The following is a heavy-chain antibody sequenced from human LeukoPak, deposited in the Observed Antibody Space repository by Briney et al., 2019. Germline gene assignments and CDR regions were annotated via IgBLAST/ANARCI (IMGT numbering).Heavy chain of an antibody. CDR2: ITTYNGNT. J-gene: IGHJ4*02. V-gene: IGHV1-18*01. CDR3: ARGPYCSGATCYSQMFDF. Sequence: GASVKVSCKASGYTFTTYGISWVRQAPGQGLEWMGWITTYNGNTNYAQKLQGRVTMTTDTSTSTAYMVLRSLRSDDTAVYYCARGPYCSGATCYSQMFDFWGRGSPVAVSS. D-gene: IGHD2-15*01. CDR1: GYTFTTYG.